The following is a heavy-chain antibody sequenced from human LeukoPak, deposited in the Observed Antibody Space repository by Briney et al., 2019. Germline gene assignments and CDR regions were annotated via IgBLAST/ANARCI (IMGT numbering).Heavy chain of an antibody. CDR1: GGTFSSYG. J-gene: IGHJ3*02. CDR2: ISGSGGST. CDR3: ARGGDSSSGAFDI. Sequence: GGTLRLFCAASGGTFSSYGMSWVRQAPGKGLEWVSAISGSGGSTYYADSVKGRFTISRDNSKNTLYLQMNSLRAEDTAVYYCARGGDSSSGAFDIWGQGTMVTVSS. V-gene: IGHV3-23*01. D-gene: IGHD6-13*01.